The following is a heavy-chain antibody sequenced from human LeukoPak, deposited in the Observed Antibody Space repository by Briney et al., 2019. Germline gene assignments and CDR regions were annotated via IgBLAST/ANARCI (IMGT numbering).Heavy chain of an antibody. Sequence: SETLSLTCAVYGGSFSGYYWSWIRQPPGKGQEWMGVINHSGSTNNNPSLKRRVTISVDTYKNQFSLKLSSVTAADTAVYYCASAGVGKTPRWFDPWGEGTLVTVSS. CDR1: GGSFSGYY. V-gene: IGHV4-34*01. D-gene: IGHD3-10*01. CDR3: ASAGVGKTPRWFDP. CDR2: INHSGST. J-gene: IGHJ5*02.